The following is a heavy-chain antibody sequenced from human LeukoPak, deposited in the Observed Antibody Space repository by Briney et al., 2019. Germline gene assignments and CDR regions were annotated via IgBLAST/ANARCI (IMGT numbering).Heavy chain of an antibody. CDR2: FHNSGTS. CDR1: DDSISDYY. J-gene: IGHJ4*02. D-gene: IGHD6-13*01. V-gene: IGHV4-59*01. CDR3: AGSVRIAAAGQHDY. Sequence: SETLSLTCTVPDDSISDYYRGWIRQPPGKGLEWIGYFHNSGTSTYNPSLKSRVTISADTSKNQFSLKLNSLTTADTAVYYCAGSVRIAAAGQHDYWGQGTLVTVSS.